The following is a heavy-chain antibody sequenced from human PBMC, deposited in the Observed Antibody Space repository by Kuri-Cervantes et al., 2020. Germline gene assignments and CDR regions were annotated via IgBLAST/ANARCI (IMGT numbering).Heavy chain of an antibody. Sequence: GSLRLTCTVSGYSISSGYYWGWFRQPPGKGLEWIGSIYYSGSTHYNQPLMSRVTISVDTSKNHFSLMLSSVTAADTTVYYCARNGDGPLDYWGQGTLVTVSS. D-gene: IGHD5-24*01. CDR2: IYYSGST. V-gene: IGHV4-38-2*02. CDR3: ARNGDGPLDY. J-gene: IGHJ4*02. CDR1: GYSISSGYY.